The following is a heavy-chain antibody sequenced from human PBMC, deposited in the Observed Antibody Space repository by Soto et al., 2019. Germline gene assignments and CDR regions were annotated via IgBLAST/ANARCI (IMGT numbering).Heavy chain of an antibody. CDR2: IYHSGST. Sequence: SETLSLTCTVSGGSISSGGYYWSWIRQPPGKGLEWIGYIYHSGSTYYNPSLKSRVTISVDRSKNQFSLKLSSVTAADTAVYYCARVNSPKQGFDYWGQGTLVTVSS. D-gene: IGHD6-13*01. V-gene: IGHV4-30-2*01. J-gene: IGHJ4*02. CDR1: GGSISSGGYY. CDR3: ARVNSPKQGFDY.